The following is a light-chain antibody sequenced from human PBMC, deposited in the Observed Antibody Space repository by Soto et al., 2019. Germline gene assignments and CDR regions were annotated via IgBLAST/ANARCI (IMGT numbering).Light chain of an antibody. V-gene: IGLV4-69*01. CDR2: LNSDGSH. CDR1: SGHSSYA. J-gene: IGLJ3*02. CDR3: CSYAGSYTFAV. Sequence: QLVLTQSPSASASLGASVKLTCTLSSGHSSYAIAWHQQQPEKGPRYLMKLNSDGSHSKGDGIPDRFSGSSSGNAASLTISGLQAEDEATYYCCSYAGSYTFAVFGGGTKLTVL.